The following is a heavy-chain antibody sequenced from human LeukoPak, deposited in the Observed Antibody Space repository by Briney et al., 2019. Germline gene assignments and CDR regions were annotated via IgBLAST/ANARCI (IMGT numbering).Heavy chain of an antibody. D-gene: IGHD2-15*01. J-gene: IGHJ4*02. CDR1: GFTFTTYC. CDR2: TKQDGSEK. Sequence: GVSLRLSCAASGFTFTTYCMSWVRQAPGKGPEWVANTKQDGSEKYYVDSVKGRFTISRDNANNSLYLQMNSLRAEDTAVYYCARDRYCSGGSCYLDYWGQGTLVTVSS. CDR3: ARDRYCSGGSCYLDY. V-gene: IGHV3-7*04.